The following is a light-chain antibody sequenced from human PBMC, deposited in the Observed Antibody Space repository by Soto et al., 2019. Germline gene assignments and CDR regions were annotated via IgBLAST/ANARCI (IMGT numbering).Light chain of an antibody. J-gene: IGKJ4*01. Sequence: DIQMTQSPATLSASVGERATISCRASQSISSCFSWYQQKPGKVPQLMIYKASGLNSGLPSWFSGSGSGTEFTLTISSLEPEDSAVYYCHQRYIWLTFGGGTKVDIK. V-gene: IGKV1-5*03. CDR2: KAS. CDR1: QSISSC. CDR3: HQRYIWLT.